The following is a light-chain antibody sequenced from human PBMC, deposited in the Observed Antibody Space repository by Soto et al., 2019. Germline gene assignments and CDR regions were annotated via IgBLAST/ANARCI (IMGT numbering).Light chain of an antibody. V-gene: IGLV2-11*01. CDR3: CSYAGSYSLYV. CDR1: SSDVGGYNY. J-gene: IGLJ1*01. CDR2: DVS. Sequence: QSALTQPRSVSGSPGQSATISCTGTSSDVGGYNYVSWYQQHPGKAPKLIIYDVSERPSGVPDRFSGSKSGNTASLTISGLQAEDEADYYCCSYAGSYSLYVFGTGTKLTVL.